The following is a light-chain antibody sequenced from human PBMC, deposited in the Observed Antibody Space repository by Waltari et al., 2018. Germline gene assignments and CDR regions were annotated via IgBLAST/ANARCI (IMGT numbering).Light chain of an antibody. Sequence: QSALTQPRSVSGSPGQSVTISCTGTSSDVGGYNFVSWYQQHPGKPPKLMIYEVSKRPPGVPDRFSGAKSGNTASLTISGLQAEDEADYYCCSYAGSSYVFGTGTKVTVL. CDR3: CSYAGSSYV. CDR2: EVS. V-gene: IGLV2-11*01. CDR1: SSDVGGYNF. J-gene: IGLJ1*01.